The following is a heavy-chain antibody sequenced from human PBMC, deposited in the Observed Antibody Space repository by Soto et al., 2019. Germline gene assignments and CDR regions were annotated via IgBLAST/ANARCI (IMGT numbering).Heavy chain of an antibody. V-gene: IGHV4-31*03. J-gene: IGHJ4*02. CDR2: IYYSGST. D-gene: IGHD5-18*01. CDR3: ARGYSYGYWYYFDY. Sequence: SETLSLTCTVSGGSLRGGGYYWSWKRQHPGKGLEWIGYIYYSGSTYYNPSLKSRVTISVDTSKNQFSLKLSSVTAADTAVYYCARGYSYGYWYYFDYWGQGTLVTVAS. CDR1: GGSLRGGGYY.